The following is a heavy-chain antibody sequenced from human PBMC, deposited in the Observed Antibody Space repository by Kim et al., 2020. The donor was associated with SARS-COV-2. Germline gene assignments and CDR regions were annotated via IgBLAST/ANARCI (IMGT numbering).Heavy chain of an antibody. D-gene: IGHD3-10*01. Sequence: SETLSLTCTVSGGSISSGGYYWSWIRQHPGKGLEWIGYIYYSGSTYYNPSLKSRVTISVDTSKNQFSLKLSSVTAADTAVYYCAREGNYGSGGFDPWGQGTLVTVSS. CDR1: GGSISSGGYY. CDR3: AREGNYGSGGFDP. CDR2: IYYSGST. J-gene: IGHJ5*02. V-gene: IGHV4-31*03.